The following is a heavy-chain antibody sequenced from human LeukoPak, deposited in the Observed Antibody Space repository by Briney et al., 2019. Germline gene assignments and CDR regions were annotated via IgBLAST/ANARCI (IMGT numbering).Heavy chain of an antibody. CDR3: VRGTGY. Sequence: GGSLRLSCSVSGFTLSTYAMHWVRQAPGKGLEYVSAISSNGDNTYYADSVKGRFTISRDNSKNTLYLQMSSLRADDTAAYYCVRGTGYWGQGTLVTVSS. CDR1: GFTLSTYA. J-gene: IGHJ4*02. CDR2: ISSNGDNT. V-gene: IGHV3-64D*06.